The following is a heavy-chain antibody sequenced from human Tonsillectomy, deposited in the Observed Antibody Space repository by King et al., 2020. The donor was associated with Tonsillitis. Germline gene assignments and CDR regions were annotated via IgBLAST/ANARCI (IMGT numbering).Heavy chain of an antibody. CDR2: IYYSGSS. CDR1: GGSISSSSYY. CDR3: ARALRYSGSHT. J-gene: IGHJ1*01. Sequence: QLQESGPGLVKPSETLSLTCTVSGGSISSSSYYWGWIRQPPGKGLEWIGSIYYSGSSYYNPSLKSRVSISIDTSKNRFSLKLSSVTAADTAVFYCARALRYSGSHTWVQGTLVTVSS. D-gene: IGHD1-26*01. V-gene: IGHV4-39*01.